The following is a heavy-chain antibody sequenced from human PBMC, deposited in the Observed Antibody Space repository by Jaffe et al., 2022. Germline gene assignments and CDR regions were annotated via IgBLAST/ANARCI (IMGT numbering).Heavy chain of an antibody. Sequence: QVQLQESGPGLVKPSGTLSLTCAVSGGSISSSNWWSWIRQPPGKGLEWIGEIFHIGTTNYNPSLKSRVAMSVDKSKNEFSLRMTSVSAADTAVYYCARLACGSDCIFDYWGQGTRVTVSS. CDR2: IFHIGTT. J-gene: IGHJ4*02. D-gene: IGHD2-21*02. V-gene: IGHV4-4*02. CDR1: GGSISSSNW. CDR3: ARLACGSDCIFDY.